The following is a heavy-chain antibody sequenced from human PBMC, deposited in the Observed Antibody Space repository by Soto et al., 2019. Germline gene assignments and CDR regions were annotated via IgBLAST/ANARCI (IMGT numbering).Heavy chain of an antibody. CDR1: GFTFSSYW. CDR3: ARVFTYDFWSGYAPTFDY. J-gene: IGHJ4*02. V-gene: IGHV3-7*01. CDR2: IKQDGSEK. Sequence: EVQLVESGGGLVQPGGSLRLSCAASGFTFSSYWMSWVRQAPGKGLEWVANIKQDGSEKYYVDSVKGRFTISRDNAKNSLYLQMNSLRAEDTAVYYCARVFTYDFWSGYAPTFDYWGQGTLVTVSS. D-gene: IGHD3-3*01.